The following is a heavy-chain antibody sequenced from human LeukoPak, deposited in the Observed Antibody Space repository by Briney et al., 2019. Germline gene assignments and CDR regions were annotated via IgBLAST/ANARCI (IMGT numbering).Heavy chain of an antibody. CDR1: GGSISSGGYY. V-gene: IGHV4-31*03. Sequence: PSETLSLTCTVSGGSISSGGYYWSWIRQHPGKDLEWIGYIYYSGSTYYNPSLKSRVTISVDTSKNQFSLKLSSVTAADTAVYYCARDGGYCSSTSCPRGWFDPWGQGTLVTVSS. D-gene: IGHD2-2*01. CDR3: ARDGGYCSSTSCPRGWFDP. CDR2: IYYSGST. J-gene: IGHJ5*02.